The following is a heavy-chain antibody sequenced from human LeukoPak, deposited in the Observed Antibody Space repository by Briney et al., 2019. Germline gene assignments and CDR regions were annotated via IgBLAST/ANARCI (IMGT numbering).Heavy chain of an antibody. V-gene: IGHV1-2*02. CDR3: ARMKLLWFGSGFGAFDI. CDR1: GYTFTNYY. J-gene: IGHJ3*02. CDR2: INPNSGGT. D-gene: IGHD3-10*01. Sequence: ASVKVSCKASGYTFTNYYMHWVRQAPGQGLEWMGWINPNSGGTNYAQKFQGRVTMTRDTSISTAYMELSRLRSDDTAVYYCARMKLLWFGSGFGAFDIWGQGTMVTVSS.